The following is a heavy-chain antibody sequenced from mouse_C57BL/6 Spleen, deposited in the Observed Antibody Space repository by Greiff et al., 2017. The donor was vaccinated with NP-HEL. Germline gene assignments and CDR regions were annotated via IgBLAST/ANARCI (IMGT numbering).Heavy chain of an antibody. CDR2: INPGSGGT. CDR1: GYAFTNYL. D-gene: IGHD2-5*01. CDR3: ARRYSNDYFDY. J-gene: IGHJ2*01. Sequence: QVQLKESGAELVRPGTSVKVSCKASGYAFTNYLIEWVKQRPGQGLEWIGVINPGSGGTNYNEKFKGKATLTADKSSSTAYMQLSSLTSEDSAVYFCARRYSNDYFDYWGQGTTLTVSS. V-gene: IGHV1-54*01.